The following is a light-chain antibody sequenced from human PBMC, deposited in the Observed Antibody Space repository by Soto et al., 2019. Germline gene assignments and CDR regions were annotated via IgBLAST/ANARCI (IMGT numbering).Light chain of an antibody. J-gene: IGLJ1*01. V-gene: IGLV1-40*01. Sequence: QSVLTQPPSVSGAPGQRVTISCTGSSSNIGAGHDVHWYQQLPGTAPKLMIYEGSNRPSGVSNRFSASKSGNTASLTISGLQAEDEADYYCISYTSRSTYVFGTGTKVTVL. CDR1: SSNIGAGHD. CDR2: EGS. CDR3: ISYTSRSTYV.